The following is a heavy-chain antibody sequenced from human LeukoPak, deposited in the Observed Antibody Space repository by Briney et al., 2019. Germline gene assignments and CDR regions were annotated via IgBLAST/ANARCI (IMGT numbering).Heavy chain of an antibody. CDR2: IWSDGSNK. J-gene: IGHJ4*02. CDR3: ARSVVGYYYFDS. V-gene: IGHV3-33*01. Sequence: GRSLRLSCAASGFTLSTYDIHWVRQAPGKGLEWVADIWSDGSNKYYGDSVKGRFTISRDNSKNTLYLQMNSLRAEDTAIYYCARSVVGYYYFDSWGQGTLVTVSS. D-gene: IGHD5-18*01. CDR1: GFTLSTYD.